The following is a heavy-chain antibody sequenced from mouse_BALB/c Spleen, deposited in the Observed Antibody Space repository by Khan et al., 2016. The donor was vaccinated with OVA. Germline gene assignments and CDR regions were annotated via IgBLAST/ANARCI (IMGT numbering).Heavy chain of an antibody. V-gene: IGHV2-6-1*01. CDR2: IWHDGST. Sequence: VQLQESGPGLVAPSQSLSITCTISGFSLTNYGVHWVRQPPGKGLEWLVVIWHDGSTTYNSALKSRLTISKDNSKSQVFLQMNSLQTDDTAMYFCARQPYYHYNIMDYWGQGTSVTVSS. CDR1: GFSLTNYG. CDR3: ARQPYYHYNIMDY. J-gene: IGHJ4*01. D-gene: IGHD2-10*01.